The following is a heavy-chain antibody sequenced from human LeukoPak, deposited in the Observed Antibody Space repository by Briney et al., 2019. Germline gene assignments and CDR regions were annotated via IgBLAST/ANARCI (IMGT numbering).Heavy chain of an antibody. CDR2: ISPYNGNT. D-gene: IGHD6-19*01. J-gene: IGHJ4*02. CDR3: ARLLEQWLVGGLNY. CDR1: GYTFTNYG. V-gene: IGHV1-18*01. Sequence: GASVKVSCKASGYTFTNYGITWVRQAPGQGLEWMGWISPYNGNTNYAQKLQGRVTMTTDTSTSTAYMELRSLRSDDTAVYYCARLLEQWLVGGLNYWGQGTLVIVSS.